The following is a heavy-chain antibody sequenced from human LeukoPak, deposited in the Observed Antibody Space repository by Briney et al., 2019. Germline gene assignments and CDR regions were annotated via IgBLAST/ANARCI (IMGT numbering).Heavy chain of an antibody. V-gene: IGHV3-64*05. CDR1: GFIFSNHF. CDR3: VKDLTGTWSFDY. J-gene: IGHJ4*02. CDR2: IGPNGAST. Sequence: GSLRLSCSTSGFIFSNHFMHWVRQAPGKGLEYVSSIGPNGASTLYADSVKDRFTISRDNSRNALYVQLTSLRLEDTALYYCVKDLTGTWSFDYWGQGTLVTVSS. D-gene: IGHD3-9*01.